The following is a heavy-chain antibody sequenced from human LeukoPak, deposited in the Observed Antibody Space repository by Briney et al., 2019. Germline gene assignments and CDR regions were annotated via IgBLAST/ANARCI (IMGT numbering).Heavy chain of an antibody. Sequence: SETLSLTCAVYGGSFSGYYWSWIRQPPRKGLEWIGEINHSGSTNYNPSLKSRVTISVDTSKNQFSLKLSSVTAADTAVYYCARHVDVYYYYYMDVWGKGTTVTISS. J-gene: IGHJ6*03. D-gene: IGHD5-12*01. V-gene: IGHV4-34*01. CDR3: ARHVDVYYYYYMDV. CDR2: INHSGST. CDR1: GGSFSGYY.